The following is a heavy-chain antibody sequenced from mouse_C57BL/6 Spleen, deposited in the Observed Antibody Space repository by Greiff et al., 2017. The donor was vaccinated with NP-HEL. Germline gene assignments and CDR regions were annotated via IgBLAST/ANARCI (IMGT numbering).Heavy chain of an antibody. CDR2: IDPSDSET. Sequence: QVQLQQPGAELVRPGSSVKLSCKASGYTFTSYWMHWVKQRPIQGLEWIGNIDPSDSETHYNQKFKDKATLTVDKSSSTAYMQLCSLTSEDSAVYYCARGGTYYGSGPGYWGQGTSVTVSS. CDR3: ARGGTYYGSGPGY. CDR1: GYTFTSYW. D-gene: IGHD1-1*01. J-gene: IGHJ4*01. V-gene: IGHV1-52*01.